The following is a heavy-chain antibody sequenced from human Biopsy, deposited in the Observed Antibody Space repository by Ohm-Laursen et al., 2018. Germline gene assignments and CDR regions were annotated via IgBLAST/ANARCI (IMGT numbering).Heavy chain of an antibody. D-gene: IGHD3-3*01. J-gene: IGHJ4*02. V-gene: IGHV4-59*01. CDR2: ISSGGRA. Sequence: GTLSLTCTVSGGSISDDYWNWTRQPPGKGLQVIGYISSGGRAKYNPSLKSRLTISLDTSKNQLSLRLSSVTAADSAIYYCARERQFRFLEGAFDYWGQGILVTVSS. CDR3: ARERQFRFLEGAFDY. CDR1: GGSISDDY.